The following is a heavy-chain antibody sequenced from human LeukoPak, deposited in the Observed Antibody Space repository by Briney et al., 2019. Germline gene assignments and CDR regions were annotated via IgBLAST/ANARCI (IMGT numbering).Heavy chain of an antibody. V-gene: IGHV3-48*03. D-gene: IGHD3-10*01. CDR2: ISSSGSTI. J-gene: IGHJ4*02. Sequence: GGSLRLPCAASGFTFSSYEMNWVRQAPGKGLEWVSYISSSGSTIYYADSVKGRFTISRDNAKNSLYLQMNSLRAEDTAVYYCARGKRYYYGSGSSLDYWGQGTLVTVSS. CDR3: ARGKRYYYGSGSSLDY. CDR1: GFTFSSYE.